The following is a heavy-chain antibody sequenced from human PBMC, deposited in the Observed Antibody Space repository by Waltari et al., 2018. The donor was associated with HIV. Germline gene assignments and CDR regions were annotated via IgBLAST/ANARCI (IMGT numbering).Heavy chain of an antibody. CDR2: VNPTIGTT. Sequence: QVQLVQSGAEVKKPGASVRLSCKASGYAFTTFYIHWLQQAPGQSPEWMGIVNPTIGTTSYTQRFQGRVTRARDTSTSTAYMELTGLKSEDTAFYYCARGGPLSGPATPFDRWGQGTLITVSS. CDR3: ARGGPLSGPATPFDR. V-gene: IGHV1-46*01. J-gene: IGHJ5*02. CDR1: GYAFTTFY.